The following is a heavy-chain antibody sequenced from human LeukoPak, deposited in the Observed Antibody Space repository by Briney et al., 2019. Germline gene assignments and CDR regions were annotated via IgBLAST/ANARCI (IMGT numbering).Heavy chain of an antibody. J-gene: IGHJ4*02. Sequence: GXSLRLSCAASGFTFSNYGMRWVRQPRGKGGEWVSAISGSGRSTYYAEAVKGGFTIYRESYKNRLYVQMNTLRGEDTAVYYCAKDGYHSRGYPYFDSWGQGTLVTVSS. CDR3: AKDGYHSRGYPYFDS. CDR2: ISGSGRST. V-gene: IGHV3-23*01. D-gene: IGHD3-22*01. CDR1: GFTFSNYG.